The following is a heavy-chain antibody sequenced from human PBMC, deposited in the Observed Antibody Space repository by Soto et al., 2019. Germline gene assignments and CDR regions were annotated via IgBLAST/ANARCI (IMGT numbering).Heavy chain of an antibody. V-gene: IGHV3-53*01. J-gene: IGHJ4*02. D-gene: IGHD2-15*01. CDR3: ARDSLYCSGVSCSPGPRGY. CDR2: IYSGGST. Sequence: GGSLRLSCAASGFTVSSNYMSWVRQAPGKGLEWVSVIYSGGSTYYADSVKGLFTISSDNSKTTLYLQTHSPRAEETAVYYGARDSLYCSGVSCSPGPRGYWGKGTLDTVSS. CDR1: GFTVSSNY.